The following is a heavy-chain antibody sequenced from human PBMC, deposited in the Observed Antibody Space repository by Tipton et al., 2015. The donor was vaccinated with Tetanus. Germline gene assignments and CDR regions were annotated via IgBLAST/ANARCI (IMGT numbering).Heavy chain of an antibody. V-gene: IGHV3-30*18. CDR3: AKDPASRGWFDP. Sequence: SLRLSCEGSEFLFSSFGMHWVRQAPGKGLEWVALISHDGSHKDYADSVKGRFTVSRDNSKNTLYLQMNSLRAEDTAVYYCAKDPASRGWFDPWGQGTLVSVSS. CDR1: EFLFSSFG. CDR2: ISHDGSHK. J-gene: IGHJ5*02.